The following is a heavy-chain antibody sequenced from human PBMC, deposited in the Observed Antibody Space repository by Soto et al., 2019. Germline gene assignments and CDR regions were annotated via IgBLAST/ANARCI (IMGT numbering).Heavy chain of an antibody. CDR1: GGSISSSSYY. Sequence: SETLSLTCTVSGGSISSSSYYWGWIRQPPGKGLEWIGSIYYSGSTYYNPSLKSRVTISVDTSKNQFSLKLSSVTAADTAVYYCARLGYYGSGDLYYFDYWGQGTLVTVSS. J-gene: IGHJ4*02. V-gene: IGHV4-39*01. D-gene: IGHD3-10*01. CDR3: ARLGYYGSGDLYYFDY. CDR2: IYYSGST.